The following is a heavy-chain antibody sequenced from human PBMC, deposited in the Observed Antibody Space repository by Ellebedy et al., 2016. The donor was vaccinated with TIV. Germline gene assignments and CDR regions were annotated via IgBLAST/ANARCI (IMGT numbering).Heavy chain of an antibody. D-gene: IGHD5-18*01. CDR2: IGGSSDYI. V-gene: IGHV3-21*01. Sequence: GESLKISXAASGFTFTNYDINWVRQAPGKGLEWVSCIGGSSDYIYYADSVRGRFTISRDNAKTSVYLQMNSLRAEDTAVYYCASGYSYGYSAFDIWGQGTMVTVSS. CDR3: ASGYSYGYSAFDI. CDR1: GFTFTNYD. J-gene: IGHJ3*02.